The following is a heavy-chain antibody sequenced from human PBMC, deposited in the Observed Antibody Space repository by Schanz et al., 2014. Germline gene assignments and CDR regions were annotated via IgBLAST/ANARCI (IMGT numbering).Heavy chain of an antibody. Sequence: QVQLVQSGADVKKPGASVKVSCKASGNTLSAYYIHWIRQAPGQGLEWMGWIDPNSGGTNYAQKFQGRVTMTSDTSITTVYMEVNSLTSDDTAVFYCARTASHDVWRGYIPHYALDLWGQGTVVIVSS. V-gene: IGHV1-2*02. CDR2: IDPNSGGT. CDR1: GNTLSAYY. D-gene: IGHD3-3*01. CDR3: ARTASHDVWRGYIPHYALDL. J-gene: IGHJ3*01.